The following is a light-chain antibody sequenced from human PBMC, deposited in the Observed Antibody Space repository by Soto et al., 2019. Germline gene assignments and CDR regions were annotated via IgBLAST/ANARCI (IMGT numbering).Light chain of an antibody. CDR1: QSIRSW. Sequence: DIQMTQSPSTLSASVGDRVTITCRASQSIRSWLAWYQQKPGKAPNLLIYKPSSLESGVPSRFSGSGYGTEFTLTISSLQPDDFANYYCQQYNSYPFTFGPGNKVDIK. J-gene: IGKJ3*01. V-gene: IGKV1-5*03. CDR2: KPS. CDR3: QQYNSYPFT.